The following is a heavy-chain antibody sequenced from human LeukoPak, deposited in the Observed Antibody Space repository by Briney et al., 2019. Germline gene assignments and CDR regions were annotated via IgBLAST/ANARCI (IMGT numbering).Heavy chain of an antibody. CDR2: IYYSGST. J-gene: IGHJ3*02. CDR1: GGSISSYY. V-gene: IGHV4-59*08. Sequence: SETLSLTCTVSGGSISSYYWSWIRQPPGKGLEWIGYIYYSGSTNYNPSLKSRVTISVDTSKNQSSLKLSSVTAADTAVYYCARHGWLQAFDIWGQGTMVTVSS. D-gene: IGHD5-12*01. CDR3: ARHGWLQAFDI.